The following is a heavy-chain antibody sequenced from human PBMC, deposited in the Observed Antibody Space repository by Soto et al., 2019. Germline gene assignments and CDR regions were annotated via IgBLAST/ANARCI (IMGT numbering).Heavy chain of an antibody. Sequence: GGSLRLSCAASGFTFSNAWMSWVRQAPGKGLEWVGRIKSKPDGGKTDYAAPVKGRFTMMRDDSKNTLYLQMNSLKTAETAVYYCTTDLELRFIDYYYMDVWGKGTTVTVSS. CDR3: TTDLELRFIDYYYMDV. D-gene: IGHD1-7*01. J-gene: IGHJ6*03. V-gene: IGHV3-15*01. CDR1: GFTFSNAW. CDR2: IKSKPDGGKT.